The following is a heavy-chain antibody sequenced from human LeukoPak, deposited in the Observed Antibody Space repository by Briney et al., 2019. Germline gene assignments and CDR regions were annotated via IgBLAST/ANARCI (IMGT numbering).Heavy chain of an antibody. CDR1: GYSISSGYY. CDR2: IYYSGST. J-gene: IGHJ5*02. D-gene: IGHD4-23*01. Sequence: TSETLSLTCTVSGYSISSGYYWGWIRQPPGKGLEWIGSIYYSGSTYYNPSLKSRVTISVDTSKNQFSLKLSSVTAADTAVYYCARDNSVEDTAWWFDPWGQGTLVTVSS. CDR3: ARDNSVEDTAWWFDP. V-gene: IGHV4-38-2*02.